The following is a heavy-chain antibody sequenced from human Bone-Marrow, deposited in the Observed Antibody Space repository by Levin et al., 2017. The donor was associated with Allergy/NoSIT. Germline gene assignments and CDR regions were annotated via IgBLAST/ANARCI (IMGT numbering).Heavy chain of an antibody. D-gene: IGHD3-16*01. J-gene: IGHJ5*02. Sequence: GESLKISCVASGFTFSSHWMTWVRQAPGKGLEWVANIKEDGSDENYLDSVKGRFTISRDNAKNSLYLQMNRLRAEDTAVYYCGRQGGAVSSWGQGTLVTVSS. V-gene: IGHV3-7*01. CDR1: GFTFSSHW. CDR3: GRQGGAVSS. CDR2: IKEDGSDE.